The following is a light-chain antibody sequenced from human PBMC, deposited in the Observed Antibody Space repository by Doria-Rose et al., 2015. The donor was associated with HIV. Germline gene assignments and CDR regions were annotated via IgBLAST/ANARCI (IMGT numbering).Light chain of an antibody. J-gene: IGKJ1*01. CDR2: DGS. CDR1: QSFSSTY. V-gene: IGKV3-20*01. CDR3: HQYGTSWT. Sequence: TQSPGTLSLSPGERATLSCRASQSFSSTYLAWYQQKPGQAPSLLIYDGSTRATGIPDRFSASGSGTDFTLTIGRLEPEDFALYYCHQYGTSWTFGQGTKVEI.